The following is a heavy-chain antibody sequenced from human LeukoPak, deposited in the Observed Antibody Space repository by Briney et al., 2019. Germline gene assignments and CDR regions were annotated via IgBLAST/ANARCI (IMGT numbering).Heavy chain of an antibody. CDR2: IYHSGST. V-gene: IGHV4-38-2*02. CDR3: ARDGEGFGGFPNWFDP. J-gene: IGHJ5*02. D-gene: IGHD3-10*01. Sequence: SETLSLTCAVSGYSISSGYYWGWLRQPPGKGLEWIGSIYHSGSTYYNPSLKSRVTISVDTSKKQFSLKLSSVTAADTAAYYCARDGEGFGGFPNWFDPWGQGTLVTVSS. CDR1: GYSISSGYY.